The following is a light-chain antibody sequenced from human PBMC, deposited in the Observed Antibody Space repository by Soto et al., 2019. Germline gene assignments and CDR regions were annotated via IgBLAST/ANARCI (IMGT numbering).Light chain of an antibody. V-gene: IGLV2-14*01. CDR1: SSDVGGYNY. J-gene: IGLJ3*02. CDR2: EVS. CDR3: RSYTSSSTRV. Sequence: QSALTKPASVSGPPGQSITISCTGTSSDVGGYNYVSWYQQHPGKAPKLMIYEVSNRPSGVSNRFSGSKSGNTASLTISGLQAEDEADYYCRSYTSSSTRVFGGGTQLTVL.